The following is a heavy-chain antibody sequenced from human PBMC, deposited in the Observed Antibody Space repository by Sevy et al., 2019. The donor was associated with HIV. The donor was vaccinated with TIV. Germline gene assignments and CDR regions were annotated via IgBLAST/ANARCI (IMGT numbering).Heavy chain of an antibody. V-gene: IGHV3-30-3*01. J-gene: IGHJ5*02. CDR3: ARDPDVIAVAGREDWFDP. D-gene: IGHD6-19*01. Sequence: GGSLRLSCAASGFTFSSYAMHWVRQAPGKGLEWVAVISYDGSNKYYADSVKGRFTISRDNSKNTQYLQMNSLGAEDTAVYYCARDPDVIAVAGREDWFDPWGQGTLVTVSS. CDR1: GFTFSSYA. CDR2: ISYDGSNK.